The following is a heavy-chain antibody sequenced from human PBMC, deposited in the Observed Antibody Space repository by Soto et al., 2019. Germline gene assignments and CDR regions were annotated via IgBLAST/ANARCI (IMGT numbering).Heavy chain of an antibody. CDR1: GGSISSYY. D-gene: IGHD6-6*01. V-gene: IGHV4-59*12. CDR3: ARALTAARHRWCDR. J-gene: IGHJ5*02. CDR2: IYYSGST. Sequence: SETLSLTCTVSGGSISSYYWSWIRQPPGKGLEWIGYIYYSGSTNYNPSLKSRVTISVDTSKNQFSLKLSSVTAADTAVYYFARALTAARHRWCDRCGRGTLVTVSS.